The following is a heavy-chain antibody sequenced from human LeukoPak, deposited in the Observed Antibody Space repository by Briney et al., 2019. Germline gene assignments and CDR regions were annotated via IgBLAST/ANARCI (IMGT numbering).Heavy chain of an antibody. J-gene: IGHJ5*02. V-gene: IGHV4-59*01. CDR3: ARGGVVVPAAINWFDP. CDR2: IYYSGST. Sequence: SETLSLTCTVSGGSISSYYWSWIRQPPGKGLEWIGYIYYSGSTNYNPSLKSRVTISVDMSKNQFSLKLSSVTAADTAVYYCARGGVVVPAAINWFDPWGQGTLVTVSS. CDR1: GGSISSYY. D-gene: IGHD2-2*01.